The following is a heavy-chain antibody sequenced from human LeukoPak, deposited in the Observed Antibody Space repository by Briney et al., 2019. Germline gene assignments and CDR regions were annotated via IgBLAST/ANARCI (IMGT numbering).Heavy chain of an antibody. CDR2: INHSGST. Sequence: SETLSLTCAVYGGSLSGYYWSWIRQPPGKGLEWIGEINHSGSTNYNPSLKSRVTISVDTSKNQFSLKLSSVTAADTAVYYCASSDYYDSSGYSYWGQGTLVTVSS. D-gene: IGHD3-22*01. V-gene: IGHV4-34*01. J-gene: IGHJ4*02. CDR3: ASSDYYDSSGYSY. CDR1: GGSLSGYY.